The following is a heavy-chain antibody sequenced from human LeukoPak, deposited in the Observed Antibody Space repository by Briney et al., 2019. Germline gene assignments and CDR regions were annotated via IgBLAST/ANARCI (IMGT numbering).Heavy chain of an antibody. CDR2: IIHTGRT. CDR3: ARRTNTGSHHY. D-gene: IGHD1-14*01. CDR1: GGSFSGYY. J-gene: IGHJ4*02. Sequence: SETLSLTCAVSGGSFSGYYWTWIRQSPGKGLEWIGEIIHTGRTNYNPSLKSRLSISVDPSKNQFSLNLNSVTAADTAVYYCARRTNTGSHHYWGQGTLVTVSS. V-gene: IGHV4-34*12.